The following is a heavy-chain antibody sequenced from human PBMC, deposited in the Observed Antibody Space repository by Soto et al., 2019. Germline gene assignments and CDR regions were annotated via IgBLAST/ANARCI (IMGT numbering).Heavy chain of an antibody. D-gene: IGHD3-10*01. CDR1: GFIFSSLG. CDR3: SAPISAGD. CDR2: ISYDGSRI. Sequence: QVQLVESGGGVVQPGRSLRLSCAASGFIFSSLGMHWVRQAPGKGLEWVAAISYDGSRIVYADSVRGRFTISKDNSKKTVGLQMRRLREEDTALFFCSAPISAGDWGQGTLVTVSS. V-gene: IGHV3-30*03. J-gene: IGHJ4*02.